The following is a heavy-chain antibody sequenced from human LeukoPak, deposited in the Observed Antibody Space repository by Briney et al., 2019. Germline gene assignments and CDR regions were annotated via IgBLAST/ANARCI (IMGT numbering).Heavy chain of an antibody. CDR3: ARGSYYGDYGMDV. J-gene: IGHJ6*02. D-gene: IGHD4-17*01. CDR2: IYYSGST. V-gene: IGHV4-39*07. CDR1: GGSISSSSYY. Sequence: SETLSLTCTVSGGSISSSSYYWGWIRQPPGKGLEWLGSIYYSGSTYYNPSLKSRVTISVDTSRNQFSLKLSSVTAADTAVYYCARGSYYGDYGMDVWGQGTTVTVSS.